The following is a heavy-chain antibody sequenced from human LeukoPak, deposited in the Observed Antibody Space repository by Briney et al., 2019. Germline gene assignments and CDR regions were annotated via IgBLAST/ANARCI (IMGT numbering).Heavy chain of an antibody. CDR3: AREGATLVRGVSYYYGMDV. D-gene: IGHD3-10*01. J-gene: IGHJ6*02. Sequence: GGSLRLSCAASGFTFSSYSMNWVRQAPGKGLEWVSYISTSGSTIYYTDSVKGRFTISRDNAKNSLYLQMNSLRAEDTAVYYCAREGATLVRGVSYYYGMDVWGQGTTVTVSS. CDR1: GFTFSSYS. CDR2: ISTSGSTI. V-gene: IGHV3-48*04.